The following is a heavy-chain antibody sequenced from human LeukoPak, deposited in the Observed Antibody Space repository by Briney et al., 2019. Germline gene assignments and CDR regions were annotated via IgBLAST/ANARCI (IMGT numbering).Heavy chain of an antibody. Sequence: GGSLRLSCAASGISFTSYAMNWVRQAPGKGLEWVSGISASGGSTYYADFVKGRFTISRDNSKNTLCLQVSSLRAEDTAVYYCAKATGDTIPKGSSYFDDWGQGTLVTVSS. CDR1: GISFTSYA. CDR3: AKATGDTIPKGSSYFDD. CDR2: ISASGGST. J-gene: IGHJ4*02. D-gene: IGHD2-21*01. V-gene: IGHV3-23*01.